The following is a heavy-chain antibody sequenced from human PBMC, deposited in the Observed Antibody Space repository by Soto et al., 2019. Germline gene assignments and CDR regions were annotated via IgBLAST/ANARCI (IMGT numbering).Heavy chain of an antibody. CDR2: FIPMFGTA. CDR1: GGIFSSYA. D-gene: IGHD3-22*01. CDR3: ASPPSYYDSSGYYYFDS. Sequence: QVQLVQSGAEVKKPGSSVKVSCKASGGIFSSYAISWVRQAPGQGLEWMGGFIPMFGTAIYAQKLQGRVTMTADESTSPAYMELSSLRSGDTAVYSCASPPSYYDSSGYYYFDSGGQGTLVTVSS. V-gene: IGHV1-69*12. J-gene: IGHJ4*02.